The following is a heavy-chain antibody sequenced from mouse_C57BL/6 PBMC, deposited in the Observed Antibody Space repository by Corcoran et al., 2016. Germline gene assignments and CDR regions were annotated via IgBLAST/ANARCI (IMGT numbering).Heavy chain of an antibody. V-gene: IGHV9-3*01. CDR3: AREITTVVADY. D-gene: IGHD1-1*01. CDR2: INTYSGVP. CDR1: GYTFTTYG. Sequence: QIQLVQSGPELKKPGETVKISCKASGYTFTTYGMSWVKQAPGKGLKWMGWINTYSGVPTYADDFKGRFAFSLETSASTAYLQINNLKNEDTATYFCAREITTVVADYWGQGTTLTVSS. J-gene: IGHJ2*01.